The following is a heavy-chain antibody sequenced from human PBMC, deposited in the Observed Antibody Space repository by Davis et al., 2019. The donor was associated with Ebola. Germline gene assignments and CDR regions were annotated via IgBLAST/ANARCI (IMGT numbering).Heavy chain of an antibody. V-gene: IGHV3-23*01. Sequence: PGGSLRLSCAASGFTFSSYAMSWVRQAPGKGLEWVSGISGSGGSTYYADSVKGRFTISRDNSKNTLYLQMNSLRAEETAVYYCARDADVVPAATYFDYWGQGTLVTVSS. CDR3: ARDADVVPAATYFDY. D-gene: IGHD2-2*01. J-gene: IGHJ4*02. CDR2: ISGSGGST. CDR1: GFTFSSYA.